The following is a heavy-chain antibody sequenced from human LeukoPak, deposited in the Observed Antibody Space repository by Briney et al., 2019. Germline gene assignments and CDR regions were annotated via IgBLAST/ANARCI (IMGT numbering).Heavy chain of an antibody. CDR3: SRDSYGYRPDKGFDV. D-gene: IGHD5-24*01. Sequence: GGSLRLSCTVFGFSLGDHAISWFRQAPGKGLEWVGFIASKIHGGTMQCAASVKGRCLISRDDARSIAYLQMSSLKTEDTAVYYCSRDSYGYRPDKGFDVWGHGTTVIVSS. CDR2: IASKIHGGTM. V-gene: IGHV3-49*03. CDR1: GFSLGDHA. J-gene: IGHJ6*02.